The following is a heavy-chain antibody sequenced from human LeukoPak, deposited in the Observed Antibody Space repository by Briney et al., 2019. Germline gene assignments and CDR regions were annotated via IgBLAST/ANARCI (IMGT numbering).Heavy chain of an antibody. J-gene: IGHJ3*02. CDR2: IYENDEK. Sequence: SGPMLVNPRQTLRLTCTFSGFSFSSGGVGVGWIRQPPGKALEWLGVIYENDEKLYSTSLQNRLTITKDTSRNQVVLTMANMDPVDTATYYCAHRHRGVASDIWGQGTMVTVSS. CDR3: AHRHRGVASDI. CDR1: GFSFSSGGVG. V-gene: IGHV2-5*01. D-gene: IGHD2-15*01.